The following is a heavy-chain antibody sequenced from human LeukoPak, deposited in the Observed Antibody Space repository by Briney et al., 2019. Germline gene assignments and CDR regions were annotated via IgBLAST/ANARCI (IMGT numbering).Heavy chain of an antibody. CDR3: ARGSRTIELGDDY. CDR2: ISSSSSTI. J-gene: IGHJ4*02. D-gene: IGHD5-24*01. Sequence: GGSLRLSCAASGFTFSSYSMNWVRQAPGKGLKWVSYISSSSSTIYYADSVKGRFTISRDNSKNTLYLQMNSLRAEDTAVYYCARGSRTIELGDDYWGQGTLVTVSS. V-gene: IGHV3-48*01. CDR1: GFTFSSYS.